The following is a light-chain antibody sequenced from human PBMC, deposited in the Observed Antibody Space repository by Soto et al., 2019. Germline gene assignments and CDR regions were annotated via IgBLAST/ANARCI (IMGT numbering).Light chain of an antibody. V-gene: IGKV3-15*01. CDR2: GAS. J-gene: IGKJ1*01. Sequence: VMTQSPGTLSVSPGERATLSCRASQSVDTNFAWYQQKPGQAPRLLISGASTRATGVSARFSGSGSGTEFTLTISSLQSEDFAVYYCQQYQYWPPRTFGQGTKVEIK. CDR1: QSVDTN. CDR3: QQYQYWPPRT.